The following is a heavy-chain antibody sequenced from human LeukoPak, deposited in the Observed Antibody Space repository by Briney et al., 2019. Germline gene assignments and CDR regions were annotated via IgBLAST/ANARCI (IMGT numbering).Heavy chain of an antibody. V-gene: IGHV4-4*07. Sequence: PSETLSLICSVSGGSITNNYWSWIRQPAGQGLEWIGRIHISGSTNYNPSLESRVTISLDTSKNQFSLRLTSVTAADTAVYYCARVREYYYGSQSPNTGGTGDWFDPWGQGALVTVSA. CDR1: GGSITNNY. CDR2: IHISGST. CDR3: ARVREYYYGSQSPNTGGTGDWFDP. J-gene: IGHJ5*02. D-gene: IGHD3-10*01.